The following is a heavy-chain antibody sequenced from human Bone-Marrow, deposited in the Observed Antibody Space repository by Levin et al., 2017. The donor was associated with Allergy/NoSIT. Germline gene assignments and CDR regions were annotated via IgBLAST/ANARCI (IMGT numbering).Heavy chain of an antibody. V-gene: IGHV4-61*01. Sequence: SQTLSLTCSVSGGSVRGENYYWSWIRQPPGKRLEWIGYISYSGSTTYSPSLESRVTISLGASENQFSLRLSSLTAADTAVYYCARDHGDSSDAFAIWGQGTMVTVSS. CDR1: GGSVRGENYY. CDR3: ARDHGDSSDAFAI. D-gene: IGHD4-17*01. J-gene: IGHJ3*02. CDR2: ISYSGST.